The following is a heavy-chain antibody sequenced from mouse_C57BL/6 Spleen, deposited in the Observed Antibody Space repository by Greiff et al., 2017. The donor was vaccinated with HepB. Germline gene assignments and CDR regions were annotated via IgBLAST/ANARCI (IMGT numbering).Heavy chain of an antibody. CDR2: IDPSDSET. CDR1: GYTFTSYW. V-gene: IGHV1-52*01. CDR3: ARSGVLRYFDY. Sequence: VQLQQPGAELVRPGSSVKLSCKASGYTFTSYWMHWVKQRPIQGLEWIGNIDPSDSETHYNQKFKDKATLTVDKSSSTAYMQLSSLTSEDSAVYYCARSGVLRYFDYWGQGTTLTVSS. J-gene: IGHJ2*01. D-gene: IGHD1-1*01.